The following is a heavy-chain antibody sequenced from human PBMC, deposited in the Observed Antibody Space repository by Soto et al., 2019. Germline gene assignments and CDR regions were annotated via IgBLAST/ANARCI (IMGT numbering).Heavy chain of an antibody. CDR3: ASTNDCTNGVCYTWNYYYGMDV. CDR2: IIPIFGTA. Sequence: ASVKVSCKASGGTFSSYAISWVRQAPGQGLEWMGGIIPIFGTANYAQKFQGRVTITADESTSTAYMELSSLRSEDTAVYYCASTNDCTNGVCYTWNYYYGMDVWGQGTTVTVSS. CDR1: GGTFSSYA. J-gene: IGHJ6*02. V-gene: IGHV1-69*13. D-gene: IGHD2-8*01.